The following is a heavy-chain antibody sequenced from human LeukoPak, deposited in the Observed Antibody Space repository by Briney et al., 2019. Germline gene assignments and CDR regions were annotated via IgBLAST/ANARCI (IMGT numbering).Heavy chain of an antibody. CDR1: GSTFSSYA. CDR2: ISYDGSNK. V-gene: IGHV3-30*09. Sequence: PGRTLRLSCAASGSTFSSYAMHWVRQAPGKGWEWVAVISYDGSNKYYADSVKGRFAISRDNSKNTLYLQMHSLRAEDTAVYYCRGGPPVWWELLTGGGIYYWGQGTLVTVSS. D-gene: IGHD1-26*01. CDR3: RGGPPVWWELLTGGGIYY. J-gene: IGHJ4*02.